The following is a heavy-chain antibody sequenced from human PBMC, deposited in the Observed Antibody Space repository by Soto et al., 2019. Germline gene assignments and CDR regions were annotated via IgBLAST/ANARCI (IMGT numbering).Heavy chain of an antibody. CDR2: IYYSGST. J-gene: IGHJ4*03. CDR1: SESVCITMYS. D-gene: IGHD3-9*01. Sequence: HSCSLYLTRTVCSESVCITMYSGGWIRKPPGKGLEWIGSIYYSGSTYYNPSLKSRVTISVDTSKNQFSLKLSSVTASDTAVYYCASQRRYTWYASGFDLWGQGTLVTL. CDR3: ASQRRYTWYASGFDL. V-gene: IGHV4-39*01.